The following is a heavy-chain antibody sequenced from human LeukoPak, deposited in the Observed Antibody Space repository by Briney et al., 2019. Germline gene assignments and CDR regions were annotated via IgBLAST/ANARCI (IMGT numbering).Heavy chain of an antibody. CDR3: ARGTHDYGDYEDPGVLHYDY. CDR2: INHSGST. V-gene: IGHV4-34*01. Sequence: KPSETLSLTCAVYGGSFSGYYWSWIRQPPGKGLEWIGEINHSGSTNYNPSLKSRVTISVDTSKNQFSLKLSSVTAADTAVYYCARGTHDYGDYEDPGVLHYDYWGQGTLVTVSS. J-gene: IGHJ4*02. D-gene: IGHD4-17*01. CDR1: GGSFSGYY.